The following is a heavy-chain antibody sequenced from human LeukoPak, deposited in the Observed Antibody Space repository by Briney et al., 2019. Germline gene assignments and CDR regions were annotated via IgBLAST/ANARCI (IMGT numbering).Heavy chain of an antibody. Sequence: GGSLRLSCAASGFTFSSYAMSWLRQAPGRGLVWVSGISGSGSNKQDGDSVKGRFTISRDNSNSTQYLQMNSLRVKDTAVYYCAKGGSQSSGMEVASLNGFDPWGQGTLVTVSS. V-gene: IGHV3-23*01. J-gene: IGHJ5*02. CDR1: GFTFSSYA. CDR2: ISGSGSNK. D-gene: IGHD6-19*01. CDR3: AKGGSQSSGMEVASLNGFDP.